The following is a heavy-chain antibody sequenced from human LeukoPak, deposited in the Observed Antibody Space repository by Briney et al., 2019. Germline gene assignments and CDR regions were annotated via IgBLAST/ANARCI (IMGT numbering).Heavy chain of an antibody. Sequence: GGSLRLSCAASGFTFSSYAMSWVRQAPGKGLEWVSAISGSGGSTYYADSVKGRFTISRDNSKNTLYLQMNSLRAEDAAVYYCANLRRTSDIPRRGDYWGQGTLVTVSS. V-gene: IGHV3-23*01. J-gene: IGHJ4*02. CDR1: GFTFSSYA. CDR2: ISGSGGST. D-gene: IGHD2-2*02. CDR3: ANLRRTSDIPRRGDY.